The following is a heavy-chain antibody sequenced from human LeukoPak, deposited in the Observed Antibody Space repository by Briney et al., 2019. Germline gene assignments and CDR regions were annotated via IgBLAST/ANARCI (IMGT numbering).Heavy chain of an antibody. CDR3: ARTRGTIFGVVTFDP. CDR1: GGSISSSSYY. CDR2: IYYSGST. V-gene: IGHV4-61*05. D-gene: IGHD3-3*01. J-gene: IGHJ5*02. Sequence: SETLSLTCTVSGGSISSSSYYWSWIRQPPGKGLEWIGYIYYSGSTNYNPSLKSRVTISVDTSKNQFSLKLSSVTAADTAVYYCARTRGTIFGVVTFDPWGQGTLVTVSS.